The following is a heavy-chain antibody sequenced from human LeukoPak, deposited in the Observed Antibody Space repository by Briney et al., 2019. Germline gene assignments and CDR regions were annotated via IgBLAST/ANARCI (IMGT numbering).Heavy chain of an antibody. D-gene: IGHD2-21*02. CDR1: GGSFSGYY. Sequence: SETLSLTCAVYGGSFSGYYWSWIRQPPGKGLEWIGEINHSGSTNYNPYLKSRVTISVDTSKNQFSLKLSSVTAADTAVYYCASLSTSGDPRGWFDPWGQGTLVTVSS. V-gene: IGHV4-34*01. CDR3: ASLSTSGDPRGWFDP. J-gene: IGHJ5*02. CDR2: INHSGST.